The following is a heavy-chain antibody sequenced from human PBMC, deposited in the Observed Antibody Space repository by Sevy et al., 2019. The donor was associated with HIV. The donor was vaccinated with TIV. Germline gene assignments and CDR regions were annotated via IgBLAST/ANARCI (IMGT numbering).Heavy chain of an antibody. Sequence: GGSLRLSCAASGFAFSDYYMSWIRQAPGKGLEGISYISSRGGVIYYADWMKGRFTIPRDNAKNSLYLQMNSLRAEDTAVYYCARVGIAVAGGGFGAFDIWGQGTMVTVSS. V-gene: IGHV3-11*01. D-gene: IGHD6-13*01. J-gene: IGHJ3*02. CDR3: ARVGIAVAGGGFGAFDI. CDR2: ISSRGGVI. CDR1: GFAFSDYY.